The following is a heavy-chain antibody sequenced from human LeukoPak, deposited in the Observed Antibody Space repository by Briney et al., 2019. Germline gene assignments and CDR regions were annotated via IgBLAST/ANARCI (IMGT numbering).Heavy chain of an antibody. CDR1: GGSISSGGYY. V-gene: IGHV4-31*03. CDR2: IYCSGST. J-gene: IGHJ5*02. Sequence: SQTLSLTCTVSGGSISSGGYYWSWIRQHPGKGLEWIGYIYCSGSTYYNPSLKSRVTISVDTSKNQFSLKLSSVTAADTAVYYCARVESLGSRWNWFDPWGQGTLVTVSS. CDR3: ARVESLGSRWNWFDP. D-gene: IGHD7-27*01.